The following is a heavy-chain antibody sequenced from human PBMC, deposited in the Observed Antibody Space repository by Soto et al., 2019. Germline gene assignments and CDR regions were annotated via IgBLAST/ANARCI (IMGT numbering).Heavy chain of an antibody. Sequence: GESLKISCQASYEIFTTNWITWVRQMPGKGLEWVGRIDPSDSYTTYNPSLKGHVILSVDKSVKTAYLQWPSLRASDTAIYFCGRDFGSDNADFWGQGTLVTVSS. J-gene: IGHJ4*02. V-gene: IGHV5-10-1*01. CDR1: YEIFTTNW. D-gene: IGHD6-25*01. CDR2: IDPSDSYT. CDR3: GRDFGSDNADF.